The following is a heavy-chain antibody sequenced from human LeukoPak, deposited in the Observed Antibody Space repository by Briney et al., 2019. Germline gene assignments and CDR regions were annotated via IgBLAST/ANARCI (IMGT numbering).Heavy chain of an antibody. J-gene: IGHJ4*02. D-gene: IGHD2-21*01. V-gene: IGHV4-30-4*01. Sequence: SQTLSLTCTVSGGSISSGDYYWSWIRQPPGKGLEWIGYIYSSGSTYYNPSLKSRVTISVDTSKTQFSLKLSSVTAADTAVYYCARSIIVSEYYFDYWGQGTLVTVSS. CDR3: ARSIIVSEYYFDY. CDR2: IYSSGST. CDR1: GGSISSGDYY.